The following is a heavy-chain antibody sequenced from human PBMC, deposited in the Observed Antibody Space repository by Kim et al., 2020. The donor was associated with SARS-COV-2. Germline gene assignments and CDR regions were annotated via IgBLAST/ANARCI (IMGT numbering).Heavy chain of an antibody. CDR1: DGSISTDY. CDR3: ARSYSNNWYWFDS. V-gene: IGHV4-59*01. Sequence: SETLSLTCIVSDGSISTDYWNWIRQPPGKGLEWVGSVYCSGRTRYNPSLKSRVTISVDASKNQFSLKVTSVTAADTARYYCARSYSNNWYWFDSWGQGTL. D-gene: IGHD6-13*01. CDR2: VYCSGRT. J-gene: IGHJ5*01.